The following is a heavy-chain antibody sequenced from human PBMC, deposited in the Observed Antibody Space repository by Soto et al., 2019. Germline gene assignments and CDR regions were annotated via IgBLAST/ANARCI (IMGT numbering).Heavy chain of an antibody. Sequence: GESLKISCKGSGYSFTSYWISWVRQMPGKGLEWMGRIDPSDSYTNYSPSFQGHVTISAGKSISTAYLQWSSLTASDTAMYYCATSPQYYDILTGPVDYWGQGTLVTVSS. J-gene: IGHJ4*02. V-gene: IGHV5-10-1*01. D-gene: IGHD3-9*01. CDR2: IDPSDSYT. CDR3: ATSPQYYDILTGPVDY. CDR1: GYSFTSYW.